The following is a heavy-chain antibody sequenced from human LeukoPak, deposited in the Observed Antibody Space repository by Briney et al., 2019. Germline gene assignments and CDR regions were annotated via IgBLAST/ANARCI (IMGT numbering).Heavy chain of an antibody. D-gene: IGHD1-26*01. CDR1: GFTFSSYA. V-gene: IGHV3-23*01. J-gene: IGHJ6*03. CDR2: LSGGGSSGVST. Sequence: GGSLRLSCAASGFTFSSYAMTWVRQAPGKGLDWVSGLSGGGSSGVSTYYADSVKGRFTISRDNSKNTLYLQMNSLRAEDTAVYYCAKGRGWEASYYYYYMDVWGKGTTVTISS. CDR3: AKGRGWEASYYYYYMDV.